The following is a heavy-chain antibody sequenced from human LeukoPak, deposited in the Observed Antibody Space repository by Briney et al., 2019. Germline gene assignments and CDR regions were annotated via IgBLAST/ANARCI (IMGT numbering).Heavy chain of an antibody. CDR2: ISGSVGST. V-gene: IGHV3-23*01. Sequence: GGSLRLSCAASGFTFSSYAMSWVRQAPGKGLEWVSAISGSVGSTYYADSVKGRFTISRDNSKNTLYLQMNSLRAEDTAVYYCAKGRGQQLVYYFDYWGQGTLVTVSS. CDR1: GFTFSSYA. J-gene: IGHJ4*02. CDR3: AKGRGQQLVYYFDY. D-gene: IGHD6-13*01.